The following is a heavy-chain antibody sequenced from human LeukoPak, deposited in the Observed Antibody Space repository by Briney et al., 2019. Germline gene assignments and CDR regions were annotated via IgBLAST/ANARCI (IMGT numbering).Heavy chain of an antibody. CDR3: ARGGNSSSLNHFDY. J-gene: IGHJ4*02. CDR1: GGSIGSYY. CDR2: IYYNGNT. V-gene: IGHV4-59*01. Sequence: PSETLSLTCSVSGGSIGSYYWGWIRQPPGKELEWIGYIYYNGNTNYNPSLNSRVTMSVDTSKNQFSLRLSSVTAADTAVYYCARGGNSSSLNHFDYWGQGTLVTVSS. D-gene: IGHD6-13*01.